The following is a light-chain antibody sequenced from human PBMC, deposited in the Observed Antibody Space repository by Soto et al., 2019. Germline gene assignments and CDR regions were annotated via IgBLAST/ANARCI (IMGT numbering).Light chain of an antibody. V-gene: IGKV1-39*01. Sequence: DIQMTQSPSSLSASVGDRVIITCRASQSISSYLNWYQQKPGKAPMLLIYAASSLQSGVPSRFSGSGSGTDFTLTISSLQPEDFAPYYCQQSYSTPYTFGQGTKLEIK. CDR2: AAS. J-gene: IGKJ2*01. CDR1: QSISSY. CDR3: QQSYSTPYT.